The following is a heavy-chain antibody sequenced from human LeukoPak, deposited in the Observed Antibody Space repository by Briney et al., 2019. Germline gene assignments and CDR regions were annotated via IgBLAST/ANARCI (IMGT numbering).Heavy chain of an antibody. CDR2: MFYSGST. Sequence: SETLSLTCTVSGGSVRSYTYYWGWIRQPPGKGLEWIGSMFYSGSTYYNPSLKSRVTVPVDTSKNQFSLKLSSVTAADTAVYYCARGLWLTDYWGQGTLVTVSS. CDR1: GGSVRSYTYY. CDR3: ARGLWLTDY. D-gene: IGHD3-10*01. J-gene: IGHJ4*02. V-gene: IGHV4-39*07.